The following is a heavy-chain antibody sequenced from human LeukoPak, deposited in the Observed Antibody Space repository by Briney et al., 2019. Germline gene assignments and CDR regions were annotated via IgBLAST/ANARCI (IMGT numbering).Heavy chain of an antibody. D-gene: IGHD3-22*01. J-gene: IGHJ4*02. V-gene: IGHV3-23*01. CDR1: GFTFSSYA. Sequence: GGSLRVSCTASGFTFSSYAMTWVRQAPGKGLEWVSTISGSGGDTYYADSVKGRFTISRDNSKNTLYLQMNSLRAEDTAVYYCAKSRGYYYDSSGYPNYFHYWGQGTLARVSS. CDR2: ISGSGGDT. CDR3: AKSRGYYYDSSGYPNYFHY.